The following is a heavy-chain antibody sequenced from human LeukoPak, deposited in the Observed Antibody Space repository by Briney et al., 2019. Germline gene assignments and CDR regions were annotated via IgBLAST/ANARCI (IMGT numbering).Heavy chain of an antibody. CDR1: GDSVSSNSGT. V-gene: IGHV6-1*01. D-gene: IGHD5/OR15-5a*01. CDR2: TYYRSKWYN. Sequence: SQTLSLTCAISGDSVSSNSGTWNWIRQSPSRGLEWLGRTYYRSKWYNDYAVSVKSRITINPDTSKNHFSLQLNSVTPDDTAVYYCARGKSKRLDVWGQGTRSPSP. CDR3: ARGKSKRLDV. J-gene: IGHJ6*02.